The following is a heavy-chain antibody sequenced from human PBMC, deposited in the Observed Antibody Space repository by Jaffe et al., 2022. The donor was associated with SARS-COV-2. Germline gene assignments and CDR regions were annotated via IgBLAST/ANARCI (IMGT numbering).Heavy chain of an antibody. CDR3: ARGPPVEYSYGDAFDI. D-gene: IGHD5-18*01. J-gene: IGHJ3*02. CDR1: GFNFSPYG. Sequence: QVQLVESGGGVVQPGKSLRVSCVASGFNFSPYGMHWVRQTPGKGLEWVALISSDGIDKYYVDSVKGRFSISRDNSKNTLYLQMNSLRAEDTAVYYCARGPPVEYSYGDAFDIWGQGTMVTVSS. V-gene: IGHV3-30*03. CDR2: ISSDGIDK.